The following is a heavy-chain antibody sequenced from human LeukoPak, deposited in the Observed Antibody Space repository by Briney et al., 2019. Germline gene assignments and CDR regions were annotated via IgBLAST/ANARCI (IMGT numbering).Heavy chain of an antibody. CDR1: GGSISSSSYY. J-gene: IGHJ3*02. V-gene: IGHV4-39*01. CDR2: IYYSGST. D-gene: IGHD3-22*01. CDR3: ARQGDYYDSRRNAFDI. Sequence: NPSETLSLTCTVSGGSISSSSYYWGWLRQPPGKGLEWIGSIYYSGSTYYNPSLKSRVTISVDTSKNQFSLKLSSVTAADTAVYYCARQGDYYDSRRNAFDIWGQGTMVTVSS.